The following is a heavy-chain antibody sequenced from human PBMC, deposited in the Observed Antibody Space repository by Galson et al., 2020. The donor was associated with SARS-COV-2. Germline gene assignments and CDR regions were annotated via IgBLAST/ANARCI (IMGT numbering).Heavy chain of an antibody. CDR2: ISVYNGIT. CDR1: GYTFTSYG. D-gene: IGHD2-15*01. V-gene: IGHV1-18*01. Sequence: ASVKVSCKASGYTFTSYGINWVRQAPGQGLEWMGWISVYNGITIYAQEFQDRVTMTTDTSSSTVYMELRSLRSDDTAVYYCARFYCSGGSCYPDPWGQGTRVTVSS. J-gene: IGHJ5*02. CDR3: ARFYCSGGSCYPDP.